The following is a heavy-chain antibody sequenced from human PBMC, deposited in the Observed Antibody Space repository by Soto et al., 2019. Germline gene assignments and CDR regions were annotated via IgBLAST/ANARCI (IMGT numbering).Heavy chain of an antibody. V-gene: IGHV3-74*03. CDR3: TRDLGGPDY. D-gene: IGHD3-16*01. CDR2: VSSDGFGA. CDR1: GFSLSRYW. J-gene: IGHJ4*02. Sequence: GGSLRLSCAASGFSLSRYWMHWVRQVPGRGLEWVARVSSDGFGAAYADSVKGRFFISRDIARNTLSLQMNSLRADDTAVYYCTRDLGGPDYWGRGTSVTVSS.